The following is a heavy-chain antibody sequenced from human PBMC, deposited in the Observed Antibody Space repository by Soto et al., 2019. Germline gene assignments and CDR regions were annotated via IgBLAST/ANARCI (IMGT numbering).Heavy chain of an antibody. V-gene: IGHV3-74*01. Sequence: EVQLVESGGGLVQPGGSLRLSCAASGFTFSGSWMHWVRQAPGKGLVWVSRINGDGSGTSYADFVKGRFTISRDDAKNTPFLQMNGLRAEDTAVYYCARGIFGSGTANDSWGQGTLVTVSS. J-gene: IGHJ4*02. CDR3: ARGIFGSGTANDS. CDR1: GFTFSGSW. D-gene: IGHD3-10*01. CDR2: INGDGSGT.